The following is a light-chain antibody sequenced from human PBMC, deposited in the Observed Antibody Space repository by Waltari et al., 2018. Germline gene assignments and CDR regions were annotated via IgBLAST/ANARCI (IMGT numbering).Light chain of an antibody. Sequence: DIQMTQSPSSLSVSVGDRVTITCRASQSISSYLNWYQQKPGKAPKLLIYAASNLQNGVPSQFSGEGSRTHVNLYISSVQPEDFATYYCRQSYSTPRTFGQGTKLEIK. V-gene: IGKV1-39*01. J-gene: IGKJ2*01. CDR2: AAS. CDR3: RQSYSTPRT. CDR1: QSISSY.